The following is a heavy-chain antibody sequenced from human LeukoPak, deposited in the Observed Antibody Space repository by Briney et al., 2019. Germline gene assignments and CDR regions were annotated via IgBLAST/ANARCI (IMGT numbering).Heavy chain of an antibody. Sequence: SQTLSLTCTVSGGSISSGDYYWSWIRQPPGKGLEWIGYIYYSGSTYYNPSLKSRVTISVDTSKNQFSLKLSSVTAADTAVYYCARDPSIAAAGYYYYYGMDVWGQGTTVTVSS. J-gene: IGHJ6*02. CDR1: GGSISSGDYY. V-gene: IGHV4-30-4*01. CDR3: ARDPSIAAAGYYYYYGMDV. D-gene: IGHD6-13*01. CDR2: IYYSGST.